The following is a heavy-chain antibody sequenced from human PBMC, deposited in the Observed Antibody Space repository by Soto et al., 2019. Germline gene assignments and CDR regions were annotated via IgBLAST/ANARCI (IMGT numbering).Heavy chain of an antibody. CDR2: IYSGGST. J-gene: IGHJ4*02. CDR1: GFTVSSNY. D-gene: IGHD5-18*01. V-gene: IGHV3-53*01. CDR3: ARGGGYSYGTPLDY. Sequence: AGGSLRLSCAASGFTVSSNYMSWVRQAPGKGLEWVSVIYSGGSTYYADSVKGQFTISRDNSKNTLYLQMNSLRAEDTAVYYCARGGGYSYGTPLDYWGQGTLVTVSS.